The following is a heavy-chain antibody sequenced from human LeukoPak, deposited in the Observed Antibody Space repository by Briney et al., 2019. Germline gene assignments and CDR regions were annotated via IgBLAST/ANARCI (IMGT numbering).Heavy chain of an antibody. J-gene: IGHJ3*02. V-gene: IGHV4-34*01. CDR3: ARGLGYSYAFDI. CDR2: INHSGST. CDR1: GGSFSGYY. Sequence: SETLSLTCAVYGGSFSGYYWSWIRQPPGKGLEWIGEINHSGSTNYNPSLKSRVTISVDTSKNQFSLKLSSVTAADTAVYYCARGLGYSYAFDIWGQGTMVTVSS. D-gene: IGHD5-18*01.